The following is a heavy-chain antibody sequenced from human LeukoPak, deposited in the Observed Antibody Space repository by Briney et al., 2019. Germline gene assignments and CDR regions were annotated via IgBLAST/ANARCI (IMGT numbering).Heavy chain of an antibody. Sequence: PGGSLRLSCAASGFTFSSYDFHWVRQATGEGLEWVAAIGIGGDTYYPDSVKGRFSISRENAKSSLYLQLNSLRAGDTAVYYCAREWRTLDSTSGFWYFEFWGRGTLVTVSS. CDR2: IGIGGDT. V-gene: IGHV3-13*01. J-gene: IGHJ2*01. D-gene: IGHD2/OR15-2a*01. CDR1: GFTFSSYD. CDR3: AREWRTLDSTSGFWYFEF.